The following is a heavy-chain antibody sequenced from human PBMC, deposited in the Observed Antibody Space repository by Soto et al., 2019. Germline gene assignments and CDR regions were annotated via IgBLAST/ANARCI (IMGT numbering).Heavy chain of an antibody. D-gene: IGHD5-18*01. Sequence: EVQLLESGGGLVQPGGSLRLSCAASGFSFSSYVMTWVRQAPGKGLEWVSDISGSDDDTYYADSVKGRFTISRDNSNNTLFLQMNSLRAEDTAVYFCAKAGYSFFFDYWGQGTLVTVSP. CDR2: ISGSDDDT. CDR3: AKAGYSFFFDY. V-gene: IGHV3-23*01. J-gene: IGHJ4*02. CDR1: GFSFSSYV.